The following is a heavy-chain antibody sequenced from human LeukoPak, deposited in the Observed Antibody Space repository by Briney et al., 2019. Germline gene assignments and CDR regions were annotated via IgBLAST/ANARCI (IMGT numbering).Heavy chain of an antibody. J-gene: IGHJ6*02. D-gene: IGHD3-10*01. CDR2: INHSGST. CDR1: GGSFSGYY. V-gene: IGHV4-34*01. CDR3: ARGGPSMVRGHYYYGMDV. Sequence: SETLSLTCAVYGGSFSGYYWSWIRQPPGKGLEWIGEINHSGSTNYNPSLKSRVTISVDTSKNQFSLKLSSVTAADTAVYYCARGGPSMVRGHYYYGMDVWGQGTTVTVSS.